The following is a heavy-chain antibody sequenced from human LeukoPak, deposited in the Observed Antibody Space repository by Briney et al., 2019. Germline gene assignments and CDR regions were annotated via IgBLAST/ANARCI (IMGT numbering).Heavy chain of an antibody. CDR3: ARTFSSGWYYLPYYFDY. V-gene: IGHV1-18*01. J-gene: IGHJ4*02. D-gene: IGHD6-19*01. CDR2: ISAYNGNT. CDR1: GYTFTSYG. Sequence: ASVKVSCKASGYTFTSYGISWVRQAPGQGLEWMGWISAYNGNTNYAQKLQGRVTMTTDTSTSTAYMELRSLRSDDTAVYYCARTFSSGWYYLPYYFDYWGQGTLVTVSS.